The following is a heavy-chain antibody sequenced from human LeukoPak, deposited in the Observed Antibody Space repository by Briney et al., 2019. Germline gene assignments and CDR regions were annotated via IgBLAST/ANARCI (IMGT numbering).Heavy chain of an antibody. J-gene: IGHJ3*02. V-gene: IGHV4-59*01. Sequence: SSETLSLTCTVSGGSISSYYWSWIRQPPGKGLEWIGYIYYSGSTNYNPSLKSRVTISVDTSKNQFSLKLSSVTAADTAVYYCAREFPGSKQGDSFYIWGQGTMVTVSS. CDR1: GGSISSYY. D-gene: IGHD1-14*01. CDR3: AREFPGSKQGDSFYI. CDR2: IYYSGST.